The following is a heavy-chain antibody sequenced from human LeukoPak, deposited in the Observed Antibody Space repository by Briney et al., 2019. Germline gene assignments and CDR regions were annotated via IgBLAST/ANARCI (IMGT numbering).Heavy chain of an antibody. CDR3: EKMFCSTTSCEYFDY. J-gene: IGHJ4*02. V-gene: IGHV3-23*01. CDR1: GFTFSPYA. CDR2: ISGSGGNT. Sequence: GGSLRLSCAASGFTFSPYAMNWVRQAPGKGLEWVSTISGSGGNTYYADSVKGRFTISRDNSKDTLYLLMNSLRAEDTATYYCEKMFCSTTSCEYFDYWGQGTLVTVSS. D-gene: IGHD2-2*01.